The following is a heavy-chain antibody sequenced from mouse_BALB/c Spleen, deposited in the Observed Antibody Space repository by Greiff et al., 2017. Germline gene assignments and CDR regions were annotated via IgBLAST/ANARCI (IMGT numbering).Heavy chain of an antibody. CDR2: ISSGGSYT. J-gene: IGHJ2*01. D-gene: IGHD4-1*02. Sequence: DVKLVESGGGLVKPGGSLKLSCAASGFTFSSYTMSWVRQTPEKRLEWVATISSGGSYTYYPDSVKGRFTISRDNAKNTLYLQMSSLKSEDTAMYYCTRDRNWDEDFDYWGQGTTLTVSS. V-gene: IGHV5-6-4*01. CDR3: TRDRNWDEDFDY. CDR1: GFTFSSYT.